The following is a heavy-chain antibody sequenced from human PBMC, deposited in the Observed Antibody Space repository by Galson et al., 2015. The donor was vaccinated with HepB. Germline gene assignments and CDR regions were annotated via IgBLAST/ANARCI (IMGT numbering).Heavy chain of an antibody. CDR2: TYYRSGWNT. Sequence: CAISGDSVSSHSAAWNWIRQSPSRGLEWLGRTYYRSGWNTDYAVSVRSRISINADTSKNQFSLHTNSVTPEDTAVYYCTSVWAFRFWGQGTVVSVSS. D-gene: IGHD3-16*01. CDR1: GDSVSSHSAA. V-gene: IGHV6-1*01. CDR3: TSVWAFRF. J-gene: IGHJ3*01.